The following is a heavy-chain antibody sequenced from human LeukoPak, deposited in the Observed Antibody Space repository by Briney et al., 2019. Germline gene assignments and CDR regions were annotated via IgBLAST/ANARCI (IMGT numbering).Heavy chain of an antibody. CDR1: GGTFSSYA. V-gene: IGHV1-69*04. D-gene: IGHD6-13*01. CDR2: IIPILGIA. J-gene: IGHJ4*02. CDR3: ARALYSSSWYYFDY. Sequence: SVKVSCKASGGTFSSYAISWVRQAPGQGLEWMGRIIPILGIANYAQKFQGRVTITADKSTSTAYMELSSLRSEDTAVYYCARALYSSSWYYFDYWGQGALVTVSS.